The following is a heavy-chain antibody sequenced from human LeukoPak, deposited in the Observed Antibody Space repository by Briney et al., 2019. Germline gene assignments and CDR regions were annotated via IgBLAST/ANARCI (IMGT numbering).Heavy chain of an antibody. CDR1: GGTFSSYT. J-gene: IGHJ6*02. Sequence: SVKVSCKASGGTFSSYTISWVRQAPGQGGEWMGRIIPILGIANYAQKFQGRVTVTAAKSTSTAYMELSSLRCEDTAVYYCAREVGATTGYYYGMDVWGQGTTVTVSS. V-gene: IGHV1-69*04. CDR2: IIPILGIA. CDR3: AREVGATTGYYYGMDV. D-gene: IGHD1-26*01.